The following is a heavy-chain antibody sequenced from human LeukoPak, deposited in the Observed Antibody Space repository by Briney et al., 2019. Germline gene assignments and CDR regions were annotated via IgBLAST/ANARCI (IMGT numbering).Heavy chain of an antibody. CDR1: GFNFSDYY. CDR3: ARGVRSSWTFDY. D-gene: IGHD6-13*01. CDR2: IGSGGSVI. Sequence: GGSLRLSCAASGFNFSDYYMNWIRQAPGKGLEWVSYIGSGGSVIYYADSVKGRFTNSRGNARNSLYLQMNSLRVEDTAVYYCARGVRSSWTFDYWGQGTLVTVSS. J-gene: IGHJ4*02. V-gene: IGHV3-11*01.